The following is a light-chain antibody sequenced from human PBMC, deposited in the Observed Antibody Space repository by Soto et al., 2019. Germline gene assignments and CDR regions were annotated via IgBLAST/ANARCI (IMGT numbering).Light chain of an antibody. J-gene: IGKJ2*01. CDR2: DAS. V-gene: IGKV3D-20*01. Sequence: DIVLTQSPAPPSLSPPERATLSSGATQTVSSSYLAWYQQRPGLSPRLLIYDASSRATGIPDTFSGSGSGTDFTLTISRLEPKDFAVYYCQQYGSSPYSFGQMTKLEIK. CDR1: QTVSSSY. CDR3: QQYGSSPYS.